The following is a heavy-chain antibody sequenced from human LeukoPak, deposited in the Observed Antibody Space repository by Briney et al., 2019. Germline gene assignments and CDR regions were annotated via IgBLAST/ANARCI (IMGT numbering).Heavy chain of an antibody. CDR1: GGSISSSSYY. CDR2: IYYSGST. J-gene: IGHJ5*02. V-gene: IGHV4-39*01. D-gene: IGHD3-3*01. Sequence: SETLSLTCTVSGGSISSSSYYWGWIRQPPGKRLEWIGSIYYSGSTYYNPSLKSRVTISVDTSKNQFSLKLSSVTAADTAVYYCASHSGRYDFWSGYYLGWFDPWGQGTLVTVSS. CDR3: ASHSGRYDFWSGYYLGWFDP.